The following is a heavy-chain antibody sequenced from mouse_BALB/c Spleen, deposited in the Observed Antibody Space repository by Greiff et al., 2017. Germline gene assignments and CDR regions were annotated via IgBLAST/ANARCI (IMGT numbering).Heavy chain of an antibody. Sequence: EVQRVESGGGLVKLGGSLKLSCAASGFTFSSYYMSWVRQTPEKRLELVAAINSNGGSTYYPDTVKGRFTISRDNAKNTLYLQMSSLKSEDTALYYCARRGYYGSSYPFAYWGQGTLVTVSA. CDR2: INSNGGST. J-gene: IGHJ3*01. CDR3: ARRGYYGSSYPFAY. D-gene: IGHD1-1*01. V-gene: IGHV5-6-2*01. CDR1: GFTFSSYY.